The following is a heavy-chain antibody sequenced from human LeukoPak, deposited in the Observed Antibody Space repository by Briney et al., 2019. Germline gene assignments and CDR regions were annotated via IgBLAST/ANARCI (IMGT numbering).Heavy chain of an antibody. D-gene: IGHD3-10*01. Sequence: SETLSLTCTVSGDSVSSGRYYWSWIRQPPGKGLEWIGYIDYSGSTDYNPSLKSRVSISVDTSRNQFSLKLNSVTAVDTAVCYCARDRGVRGIDYWGQGTLVTVSS. CDR1: GDSVSSGRYY. CDR2: IDYSGST. V-gene: IGHV4-61*01. J-gene: IGHJ4*02. CDR3: ARDRGVRGIDY.